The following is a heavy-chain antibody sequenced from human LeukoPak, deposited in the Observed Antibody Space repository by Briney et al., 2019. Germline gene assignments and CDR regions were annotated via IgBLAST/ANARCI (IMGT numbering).Heavy chain of an antibody. J-gene: IGHJ3*02. CDR1: GGSFSGYY. V-gene: IGHV4-34*01. CDR3: ARGRYCSSTSCFPIRGDDSFDI. D-gene: IGHD2-2*01. CDR2: INHSGST. Sequence: PSETLSLTCAVYGGSFSGYYWSWIRQPPGKGLEWIGEINHSGSTNYNPSLKSRVTISVDTSKNQFPLKLSSVTAADTAVYYCARGRYCSSTSCFPIRGDDSFDIWGQGTMVTVSS.